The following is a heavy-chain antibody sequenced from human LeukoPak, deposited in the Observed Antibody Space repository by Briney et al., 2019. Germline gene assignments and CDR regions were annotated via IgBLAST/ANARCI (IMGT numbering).Heavy chain of an antibody. V-gene: IGHV3-48*04. CDR3: AKSSGDSYFDY. CDR2: ISSSSSTI. CDR1: GFTFSSYS. D-gene: IGHD3-10*01. Sequence: PGGPLRLSCAASGFTFSSYSMNWVRQAPGKGLEWVSYISSSSSTIYYADSVKGRFTISRDNAKNSLYLKMNSPRAGDTALYYCAKSSGDSYFDYWGQGTLVTVSS. J-gene: IGHJ4*02.